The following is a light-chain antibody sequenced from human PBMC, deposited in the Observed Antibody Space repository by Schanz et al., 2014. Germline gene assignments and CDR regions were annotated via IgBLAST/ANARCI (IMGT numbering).Light chain of an antibody. CDR1: SNDVGSSYL. Sequence: QSALTQPASVSGSPGQSITISCTGTSNDVGSSYLVSWYQHHPGKAPNLMIYEASKRPSGVSNRFSGSKSGNTASLTISGLQAEDEADYYCSSYTPSSTTLYVFGTGTKLTVL. CDR2: EAS. CDR3: SSYTPSSTTLYV. J-gene: IGLJ1*01. V-gene: IGLV2-14*02.